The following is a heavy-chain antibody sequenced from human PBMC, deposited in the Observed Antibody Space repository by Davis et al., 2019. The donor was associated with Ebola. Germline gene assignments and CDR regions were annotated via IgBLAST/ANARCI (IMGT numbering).Heavy chain of an antibody. CDR2: ISGSGGST. D-gene: IGHD3-3*01. Sequence: GGSLRLSCAASGFTFSSYAINWVRQAPGKGLEWVSGISGSGGSTYYADSVKGRFTISRDNSKNTLYLQMNSLRAEDTAVYYCAVYDFWSGYYTGAFDYWGQGTLVTVSS. V-gene: IGHV3-23*01. CDR3: AVYDFWSGYYTGAFDY. CDR1: GFTFSSYA. J-gene: IGHJ4*02.